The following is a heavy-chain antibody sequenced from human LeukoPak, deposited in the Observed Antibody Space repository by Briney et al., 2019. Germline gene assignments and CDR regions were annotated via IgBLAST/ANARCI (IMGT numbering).Heavy chain of an antibody. J-gene: IGHJ4*02. CDR1: GFTVSSNY. CDR3: ARHNHGYDWDY. CDR2: IYSGGST. D-gene: IGHD5-12*01. V-gene: IGHV3-66*04. Sequence: PGGSLRLSCAASGFTVSSNYMSWVRQAPGKGLEWVSVIYSGGSTYYADSVKGRFTVSRDNSKNTLYLQMNSLRAEDTAVYYCARHNHGYDWDYWGQGTLVTVSS.